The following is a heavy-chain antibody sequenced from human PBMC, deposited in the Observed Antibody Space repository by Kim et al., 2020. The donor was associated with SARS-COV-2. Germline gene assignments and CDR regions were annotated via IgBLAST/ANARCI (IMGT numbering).Heavy chain of an antibody. CDR2: IYYSGST. J-gene: IGHJ6*02. Sequence: SETLSLTCTVSGGSISSGGYYWSWIRQHPGKGLEWIGFIYYSGSTYYNPSLKSRVTISVDTSKNQFSLRLNSVTAADTAVYYCVRDPAMVRGPGVGYYYYGMDVWGQGTTVTVSS. CDR1: GGSISSGGYY. CDR3: VRDPAMVRGPGVGYYYYGMDV. D-gene: IGHD3-10*01. V-gene: IGHV4-31*03.